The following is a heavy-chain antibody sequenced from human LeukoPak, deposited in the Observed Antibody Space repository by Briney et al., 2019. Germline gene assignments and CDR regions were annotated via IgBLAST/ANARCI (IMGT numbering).Heavy chain of an antibody. D-gene: IGHD6-19*01. V-gene: IGHV3-66*01. J-gene: IGHJ6*02. CDR3: ARDQDTSGWFGGMDV. Sequence: PGGSLRLSCTASGFTVSRNYMSWVRQAPGKGLEWVSLIHSGGSTYYADSVKGRFTISRDNSKNTLYLQMNSLRAEDTALYFCARDQDTSGWFGGMDVWGQGTTVIVSS. CDR1: GFTVSRNY. CDR2: IHSGGST.